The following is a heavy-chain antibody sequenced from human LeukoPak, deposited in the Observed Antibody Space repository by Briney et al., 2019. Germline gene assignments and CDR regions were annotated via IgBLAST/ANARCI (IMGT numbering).Heavy chain of an antibody. CDR2: IYTSGST. CDR3: ARDVRGYSYGPNYYYYYMDV. CDR1: GGSISSYY. Sequence: ASETLSLTCTVSGGSISSYYWSWIRQPAGKGLEWIGRIYTSGSTNYNPSLKSRVTMSVDTSKNQFSLRLSSVTAADTAVYYCARDVRGYSYGPNYYYYYMDVWGKGTTVTISS. V-gene: IGHV4-4*07. D-gene: IGHD5-18*01. J-gene: IGHJ6*03.